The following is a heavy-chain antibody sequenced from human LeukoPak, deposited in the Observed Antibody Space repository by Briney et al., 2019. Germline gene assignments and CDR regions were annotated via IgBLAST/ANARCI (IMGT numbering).Heavy chain of an antibody. V-gene: IGHV3-23*01. Sequence: GGSLRLSCAASGFTFSSIAMNWVRQAPGKGLEWVSTISGTGDSTNYADSVKGRFTISRDNSKITLPLQLNSLRAEDTAVYYCAKDCSSGWYDYWGQGTLVTVSS. CDR2: ISGTGDST. D-gene: IGHD6-19*01. CDR1: GFTFSSIA. J-gene: IGHJ4*02. CDR3: AKDCSSGWYDY.